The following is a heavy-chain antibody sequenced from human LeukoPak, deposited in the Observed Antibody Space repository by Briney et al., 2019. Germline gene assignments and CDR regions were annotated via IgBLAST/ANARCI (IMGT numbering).Heavy chain of an antibody. CDR2: IDTSGSYI. CDR3: ARGRSITLLRGVAMSDGFDV. D-gene: IGHD3-10*01. Sequence: PGGSLRLSCTASGFTFSNYGLNWVRQAPGKGLEWVSFIDTSGSYIYYGDSVKGRVTISRDNAKSSLYLQMNGLRAEDTAVYYCARGRSITLLRGVAMSDGFDVWGQGAMVTVSS. CDR1: GFTFSNYG. V-gene: IGHV3-21*01. J-gene: IGHJ3*01.